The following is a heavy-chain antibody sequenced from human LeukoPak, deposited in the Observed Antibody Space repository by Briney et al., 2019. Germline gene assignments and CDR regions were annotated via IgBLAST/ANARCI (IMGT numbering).Heavy chain of an antibody. CDR3: AKSDYGDYWEVPFDY. CDR2: ISWNSGSI. J-gene: IGHJ4*02. CDR1: GFTFDDYA. D-gene: IGHD4-17*01. Sequence: GRSLRLSCAASGFTFDDYAMHWVRQAPGKGLEWVSGISWNSGSIGYADSVKGRFTISRDNAKNSLYLQMNSLRAEDTALYYCAKSDYGDYWEVPFDYWGQGTLVTVSS. V-gene: IGHV3-9*01.